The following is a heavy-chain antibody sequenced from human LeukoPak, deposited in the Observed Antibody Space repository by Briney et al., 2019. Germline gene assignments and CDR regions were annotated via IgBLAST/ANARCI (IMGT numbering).Heavy chain of an antibody. J-gene: IGHJ4*02. CDR3: ARVGEGGYSYGQTTPPYFDY. D-gene: IGHD5-18*01. V-gene: IGHV3-20*04. CDR1: GFTVSSNY. CDR2: INWNGGST. Sequence: GGSLRLSCAASGFTVSSNYMSWVRQAPGKRLERVSGINWNGGSTGYADSVKGRFTISRDNAKNSLYLQMNSPRAEDTALYYCARVGEGGYSYGQTTPPYFDYWGQGTLVTVSS.